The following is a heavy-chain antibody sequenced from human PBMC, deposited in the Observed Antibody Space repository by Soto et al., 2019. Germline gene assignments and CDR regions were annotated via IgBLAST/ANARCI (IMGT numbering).Heavy chain of an antibody. Sequence: GESLKISCKGSGYTFTSYWIGWVRQMPGEGLEWMGVTYPSDSDTRYSPSFQGQVTISADKSITTAYLQWSSLKASDTAMYYCVRSGTSSGRFSDYWGQGTLVTVS. CDR3: VRSGTSSGRFSDY. J-gene: IGHJ4*01. CDR1: GYTFTSYW. V-gene: IGHV5-51*01. D-gene: IGHD2-8*01. CDR2: TYPSDSDT.